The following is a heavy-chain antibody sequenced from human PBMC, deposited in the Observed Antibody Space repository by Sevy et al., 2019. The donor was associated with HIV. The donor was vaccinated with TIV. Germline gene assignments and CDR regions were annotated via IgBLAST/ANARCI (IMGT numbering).Heavy chain of an antibody. V-gene: IGHV1-18*01. CDR3: ARDRAGILYFDY. CDR2: ISAYNGDT. CDR1: GYTFISYG. Sequence: ASVKVSCKASGYTFISYGFTWVRQAPGQELEWLGWISAYNGDTNYAQKLQGRVTMTTDTSTSTAYMELRSLRSDDTAVYYCARDRAGILYFDYWGQGTLVTVSS. J-gene: IGHJ4*02. D-gene: IGHD6-19*01.